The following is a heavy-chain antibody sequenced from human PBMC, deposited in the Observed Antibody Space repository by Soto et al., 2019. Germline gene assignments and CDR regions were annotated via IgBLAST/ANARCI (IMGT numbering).Heavy chain of an antibody. CDR1: GLTFRGYA. CDR2: ISGGGGGT. V-gene: IGHV3-23*01. D-gene: IGHD3-3*01. Sequence: AGGSLRLSCVVSGLTFRGYAMSWVRQAPGKGLEWVSGISGGGGGTYYADSVKGRFTISRDPSTTTLFLDMYSLGAEDTAIYYCXKGRKPDHDDGLCAFDSWGQGVLVTVSS. CDR3: XKGRKPDHDDGLCAFDS. J-gene: IGHJ4*02.